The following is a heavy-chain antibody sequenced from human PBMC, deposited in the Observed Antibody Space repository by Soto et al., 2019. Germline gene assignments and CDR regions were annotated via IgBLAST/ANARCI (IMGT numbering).Heavy chain of an antibody. CDR2: TYYRSKWYN. J-gene: IGHJ6*02. V-gene: IGHV6-1*01. CDR1: GDSVSSNSAA. Sequence: SQTLSLTCAISGDSVSSNSAAWNWIRQSPSRGLEWLGRTYYRSKWYNDYAVSVKSRITINPDTSKNQFSLQLNSVTPEDTAVYYCARGKKEQLGYYYGMDGWGQGTTVTVSS. CDR3: ARGKKEQLGYYYGMDG. D-gene: IGHD6-13*01.